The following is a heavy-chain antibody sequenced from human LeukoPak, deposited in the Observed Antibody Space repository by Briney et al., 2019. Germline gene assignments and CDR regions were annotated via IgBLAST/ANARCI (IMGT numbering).Heavy chain of an antibody. Sequence: ASVKVSCKASGYTFTSYAMHWVRQAPGQRLEWMGWINAGNGNTKYSQNFQGRVTITRDTSANTAYMELSRLRSEDTAVYYCASTPWAYYYDSSGYYYARWGQGTLVTVSS. J-gene: IGHJ4*02. V-gene: IGHV1-3*01. CDR2: INAGNGNT. CDR1: GYTFTSYA. CDR3: ASTPWAYYYDSSGYYYAR. D-gene: IGHD3-22*01.